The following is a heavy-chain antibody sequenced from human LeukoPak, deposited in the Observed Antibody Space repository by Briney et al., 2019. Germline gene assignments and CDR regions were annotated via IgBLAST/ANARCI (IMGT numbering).Heavy chain of an antibody. D-gene: IGHD3-3*01. V-gene: IGHV3-23*01. J-gene: IGHJ4*02. CDR2: LSASGSAT. Sequence: GGSLRLSCAASGFIFSNYGMNWVRQAPGKGLEWVAALSASGSATSYADSVQGRFTISRDNSKSTTYLQMNSLRAEDTAVFYCAKDLHLRDFWSGYFDYWGQGIPVTVSS. CDR3: AKDLHLRDFWSGYFDY. CDR1: GFIFSNYG.